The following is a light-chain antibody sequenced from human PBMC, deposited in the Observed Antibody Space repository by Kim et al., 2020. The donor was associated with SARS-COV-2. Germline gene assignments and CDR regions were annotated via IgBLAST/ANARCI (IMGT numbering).Light chain of an antibody. CDR3: QAWDSSTVV. Sequence: SYELTQPPSVSVSPGQTASITCSGDNLGDKYACWYQQKPGQSPVVDIYQDSKRPSGIPERFSGSNSGNTATLTISGTQAMDEADYYYQAWDSSTVV. CDR1: NLGDKY. V-gene: IGLV3-1*01. J-gene: IGLJ2*01. CDR2: QDS.